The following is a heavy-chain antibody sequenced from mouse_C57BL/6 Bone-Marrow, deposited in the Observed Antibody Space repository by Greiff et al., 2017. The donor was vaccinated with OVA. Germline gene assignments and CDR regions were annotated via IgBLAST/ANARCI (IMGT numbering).Heavy chain of an antibody. J-gene: IGHJ2*01. D-gene: IGHD1-1*01. V-gene: IGHV1-81*01. CDR2: IYPRSGNT. Sequence: QVQLQQSGAELARPGATVKLSCKASGYTFTSYGISWVKQRTGQGLEWIGEIYPRSGNTYYNEKFKGKATLTADKSSSTAYMELRSLTSEDSAVYFCANRRYYAPPKVFDYWGQGTTLTVSS. CDR3: ANRRYYAPPKVFDY. CDR1: GYTFTSYG.